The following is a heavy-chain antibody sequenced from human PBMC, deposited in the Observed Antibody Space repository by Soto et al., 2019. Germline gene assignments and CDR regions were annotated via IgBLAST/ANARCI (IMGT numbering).Heavy chain of an antibody. CDR3: ARAVQGSDWYFDR. CDR1: GGSISSTTYY. V-gene: IGHV4-30-4*01. J-gene: IGHJ1*01. CDR2: IYYTGFT. Sequence: QVQLQESGPGLVKTSETLSLTCTVSGGSISSTTYYWSWIRQPPGKGLEWVGYIYYTGFTFYNPSLKSRLSISLDTSKNQFSLRLTSVTAADTAVYYCARAVQGSDWYFDRWGQGTLVTVSS. D-gene: IGHD3-9*01.